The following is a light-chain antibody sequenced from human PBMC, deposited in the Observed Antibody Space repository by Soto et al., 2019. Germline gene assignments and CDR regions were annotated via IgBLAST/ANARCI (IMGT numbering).Light chain of an antibody. CDR1: SSNIGAGYD. CDR2: GNS. Sequence: QSVLTQPPSVSGAPGQRVTISCTGSSSNIGAGYDVHWYQQLPGTAPKLLIFGNSNRPSGVRDRFSGSKSGTSASLAITGLQAEDEADYYCQSYDSSLSALIFGGGTKRPS. CDR3: QSYDSSLSALI. V-gene: IGLV1-40*01. J-gene: IGLJ2*01.